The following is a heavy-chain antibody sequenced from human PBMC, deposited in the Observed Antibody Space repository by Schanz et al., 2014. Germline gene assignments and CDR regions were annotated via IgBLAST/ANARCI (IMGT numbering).Heavy chain of an antibody. CDR2: VFPNGIT. CDR3: ARDTTWRLDL. Sequence: QVQLQESGPGLVKPSQTPSLTCTVSGGSIRSGTYYWSWIRQPAGKALKWVGRVFPNGITNYNPSLKSRVTISLDTSKNKFSRTLTSLAAADTAVYYCARDTTWRLDLWGRGTLVTVSS. D-gene: IGHD1-1*01. J-gene: IGHJ2*01. V-gene: IGHV4-61*02. CDR1: GGSIRSGTYY.